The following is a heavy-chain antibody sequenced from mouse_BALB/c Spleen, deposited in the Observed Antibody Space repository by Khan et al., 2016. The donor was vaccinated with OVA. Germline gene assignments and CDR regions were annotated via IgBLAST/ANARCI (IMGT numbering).Heavy chain of an antibody. J-gene: IGHJ4*01. CDR2: IDPANGNT. Sequence: VQLQQSGAELVKPGASVKLSCTASGFNIEDTYIHWVMQRPEQGLEWIGRIDPANGNTKYDPKFQGKATITADTSSNTAYLQLSSLTSEDTAVYYCARGGWSYAVDYWGQGTSVTVSS. CDR3: ARGGWSYAVDY. D-gene: IGHD1-1*02. CDR1: GFNIEDTY. V-gene: IGHV14-3*02.